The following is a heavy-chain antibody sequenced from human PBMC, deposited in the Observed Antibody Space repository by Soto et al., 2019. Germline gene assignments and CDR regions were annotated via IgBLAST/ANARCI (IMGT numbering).Heavy chain of an antibody. J-gene: IGHJ4*02. Sequence: QVQLVESGGGVVQPGGSLRLSCAASGFTFSRYGMHWVRQAPGKGLAWVAVMSYDGNNKYYADSVKGRFTVSRDNSRNTQYLQMNSLKVEDTAVYFCAKGFLSGGYCANGVCDHFDYWGQGTPVTVSS. D-gene: IGHD2-8*01. CDR2: MSYDGNNK. CDR1: GFTFSRYG. CDR3: AKGFLSGGYCANGVCDHFDY. V-gene: IGHV3-30*18.